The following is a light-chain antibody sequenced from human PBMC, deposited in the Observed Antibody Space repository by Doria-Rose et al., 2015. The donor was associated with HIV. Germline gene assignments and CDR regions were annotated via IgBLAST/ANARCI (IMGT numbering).Light chain of an antibody. J-gene: IGKJ5*01. Sequence: EIVLTQSSGTLSLSPGERATLSCRASQSFSSTYLAWYQQKPGQAPSLLIYDGSTRATGIPDRFSGSGSGTDFTLTISRLEPEDFAVYYCQQYGSLSAITFGQGTRLEIK. CDR3: QQYGSLSAIT. V-gene: IGKV3-20*01. CDR2: DGS. CDR1: QSFSSTY.